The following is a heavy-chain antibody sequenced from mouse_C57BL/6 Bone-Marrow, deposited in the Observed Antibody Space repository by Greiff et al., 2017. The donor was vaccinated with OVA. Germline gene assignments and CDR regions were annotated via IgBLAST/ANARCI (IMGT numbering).Heavy chain of an antibody. CDR1: GYSFTGYY. D-gene: IGHD5-2*01. J-gene: IGHJ3*01. V-gene: IGHV1-42*01. Sequence: EVQLQQSGPELVKPGASVKISCKASGYSFTGYYMNWVKQSPEKSLEWIGEINPSTGGTTYNQKFKAKATLTVDKSSSTAYMQLKSLTSEDSAVYYCAIEYGWFAYWGQGTLVTVSA. CDR3: AIEYGWFAY. CDR2: INPSTGGT.